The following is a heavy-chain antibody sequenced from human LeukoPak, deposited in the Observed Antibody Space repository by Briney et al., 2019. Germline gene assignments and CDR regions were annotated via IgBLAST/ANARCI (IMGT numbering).Heavy chain of an antibody. J-gene: IGHJ4*02. CDR3: ARAASRDGYNDY. Sequence: SVKVSCKASGGTFSSYAISWVRQAPGQGLEWMGGIIPIFGTANYAQKFQGRVTITADESTSTAYMELSSLRSEDTAVYYCARAASRDGYNDYWGQGTLVTVSS. CDR2: IIPIFGTA. V-gene: IGHV1-69*13. CDR1: GGTFSSYA. D-gene: IGHD5-24*01.